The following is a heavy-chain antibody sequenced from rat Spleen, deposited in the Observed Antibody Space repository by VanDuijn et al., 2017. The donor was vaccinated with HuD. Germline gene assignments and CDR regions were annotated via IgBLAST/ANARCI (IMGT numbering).Heavy chain of an antibody. D-gene: IGHD1-11*01. J-gene: IGHJ3*01. CDR3: ARLDGGPFAY. CDR2: ISTGGTNT. V-gene: IGHV5S13*01. Sequence: EVQLVESGGGLVQPGRSLKLSCAVSGFTFSKSGMAWVRQAPAKGLEWVAAISTGGTNTYYRDSVKGRFTISRDNAKNTLYLQMDSLRSEDTATYYCARLDGGPFAYWGQGTLVTVSS. CDR1: GFTFSKSG.